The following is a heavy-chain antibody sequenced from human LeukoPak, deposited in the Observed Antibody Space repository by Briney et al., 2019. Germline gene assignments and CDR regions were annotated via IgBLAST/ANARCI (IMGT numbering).Heavy chain of an antibody. D-gene: IGHD3-10*01. V-gene: IGHV1-69*05. J-gene: IGHJ4*02. CDR1: GGTFSSYA. CDR3: ARDPPYYYGSGLPSYYFDY. Sequence: ASVKVSCKASGGTFSSYAISWVRQAPGRGLEWMGGIIPIFGTANYAQKFQGRVTITTDESTSTAYMELSSLRSEDTAVYYCARDPPYYYGSGLPSYYFDYWGQGTLVTVSS. CDR2: IIPIFGTA.